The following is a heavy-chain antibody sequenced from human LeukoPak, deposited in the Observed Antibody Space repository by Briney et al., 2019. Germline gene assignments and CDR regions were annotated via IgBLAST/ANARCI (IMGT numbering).Heavy chain of an antibody. Sequence: GGSLRLSCAASGFPFSGYWMTWARQPPGKGLFWLGNINHNGSAVYYVDSVKGRFTTSRDNAKTSLSLQMNSLRVEDTAVYYCARVGHGDGVIDLWGRGALVTVSS. CDR2: INHNGSAV. CDR1: GFPFSGYW. D-gene: IGHD4-17*01. J-gene: IGHJ5*02. CDR3: ARVGHGDGVIDL. V-gene: IGHV3-7*01.